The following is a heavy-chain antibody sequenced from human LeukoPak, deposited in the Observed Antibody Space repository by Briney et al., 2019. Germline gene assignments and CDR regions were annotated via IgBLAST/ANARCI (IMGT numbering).Heavy chain of an antibody. Sequence: PGGSLRLSCAASGFTVSSTYMSWVRQTPGKGLEWVSVIYSGGKVYYIDSVKGRFTISRDTSKNTLYLQMNSLRVEDTAVYFCAGRHCSGGSCYSHPSTLRFDYWGQGTLVTVSS. D-gene: IGHD2-15*01. CDR2: IYSGGKV. CDR1: GFTVSSTY. J-gene: IGHJ4*02. CDR3: AGRHCSGGSCYSHPSTLRFDY. V-gene: IGHV3-53*01.